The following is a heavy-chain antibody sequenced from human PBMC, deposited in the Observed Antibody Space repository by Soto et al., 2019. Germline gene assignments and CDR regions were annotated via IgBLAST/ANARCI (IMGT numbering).Heavy chain of an antibody. CDR3: ATDPNDYGGRQTPLSQGPPKD. J-gene: IGHJ4*02. CDR2: FDPEDGET. D-gene: IGHD4-17*01. V-gene: IGHV1-24*01. Sequence: GASVKVSCKVSGYTLTELSMHWVRQAPGKGLEWMGGFDPEDGETIYAQKFQGRVTMTEDTSTDTAYMELSSLRSEDTAVYYCATDPNDYGGRQTPLSQGPPKDWGKGSLVTVAS. CDR1: GYTLTELS.